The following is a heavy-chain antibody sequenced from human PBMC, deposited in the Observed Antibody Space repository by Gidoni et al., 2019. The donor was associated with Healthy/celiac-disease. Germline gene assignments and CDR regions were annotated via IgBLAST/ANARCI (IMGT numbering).Heavy chain of an antibody. CDR2: ISSSSSYI. D-gene: IGHD6-13*01. J-gene: IGHJ4*02. V-gene: IGHV3-21*01. CDR1: GFTFSSYS. CDR3: AREIAAAGISDY. Sequence: EVQLVESGGGLVKHGGSLRLSCAASGFTFSSYSMNWVRQAPGKGLEWVSSISSSSSYIYYADSVKGRFTISRDNAKNSLYLQMNSLRAEDTAVYYCAREIAAAGISDYWGQGTLVTVSS.